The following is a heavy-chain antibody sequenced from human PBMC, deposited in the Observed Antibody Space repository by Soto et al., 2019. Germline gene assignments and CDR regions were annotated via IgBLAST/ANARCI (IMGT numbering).Heavy chain of an antibody. CDR3: ARTPHRPGSGWLNDAFDI. Sequence: QVQLVQSGAEVKKPGSSVKVSCKASGGTFSSYAISWVRQAPGQGLEWMGGIIPIFGTANYAQKFQGRVTITADESTSTAYVELSSLRSEDTAVYYCARTPHRPGSGWLNDAFDIWGQGTMVTVSS. V-gene: IGHV1-69*12. D-gene: IGHD6-19*01. J-gene: IGHJ3*02. CDR2: IIPIFGTA. CDR1: GGTFSSYA.